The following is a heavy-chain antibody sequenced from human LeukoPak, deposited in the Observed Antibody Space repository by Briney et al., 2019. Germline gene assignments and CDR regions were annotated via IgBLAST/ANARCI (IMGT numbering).Heavy chain of an antibody. CDR3: RTDMVGDTDY. Sequence: GGSLRLSCEASGLTLSSYTMNWIRQAPGRGLEWLSSVSGFSAYIYYADSLKGSFTISRDNARNTLYLQMNSLTVEDTGVYYCRTDMVGDTDYWGQGTLVSVSS. V-gene: IGHV3-21*06. J-gene: IGHJ4*02. CDR2: VSGFSAYI. CDR1: GLTLSSYT. D-gene: IGHD3-10*01.